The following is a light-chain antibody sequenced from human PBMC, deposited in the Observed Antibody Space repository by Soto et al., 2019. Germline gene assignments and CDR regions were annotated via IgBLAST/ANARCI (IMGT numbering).Light chain of an antibody. V-gene: IGKV1-9*01. CDR2: AAS. CDR1: QGISSY. J-gene: IGKJ5*01. CDR3: QQLNSYPIP. Sequence: IQLTQSPSSLSASVGDRVTITCRASQGISSYLAWYQQKPGKAPKLLIYAASTLQSGVPSRFSGSGSGTDFTLTISSLQPEDFATYSCQQLNSYPIPFGQGTRLEIK.